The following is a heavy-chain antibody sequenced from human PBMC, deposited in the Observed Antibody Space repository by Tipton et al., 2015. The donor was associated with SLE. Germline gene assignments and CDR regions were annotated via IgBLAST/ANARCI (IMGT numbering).Heavy chain of an antibody. J-gene: IGHJ4*02. CDR2: IYYSGST. CDR3: ARRRGEQWLVRVFDY. CDR1: GGSISSGDYY. Sequence: TLSLTCTVSGGSISSGDYYWSWIRQPPGKGLEWIGYIYYSGSTYYNPSLKSRVTISVDTSKNQFSLKLSSVTAADTAVYYCARRRGEQWLVRVFDYWGQGTLVTVSS. D-gene: IGHD6-19*01. V-gene: IGHV4-30-4*01.